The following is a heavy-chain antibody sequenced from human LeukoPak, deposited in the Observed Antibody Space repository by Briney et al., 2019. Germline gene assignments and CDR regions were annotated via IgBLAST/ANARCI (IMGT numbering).Heavy chain of an antibody. CDR1: GFTFSDYY. CDR3: SRADYYGSGSPISLDV. J-gene: IGHJ6*04. CDR2: IRSNAYGATT. D-gene: IGHD3-10*01. V-gene: IGHV3-49*04. Sequence: GGSLRLSCAASGFTFSDYYMSWVRQAPGKGGEWVSFIRSNAYGATTEDAASVKGTFTISRDDSKSIAYLQMNSLKTEDTAVYYCSRADYYGSGSPISLDVWGKGTTVTVSS.